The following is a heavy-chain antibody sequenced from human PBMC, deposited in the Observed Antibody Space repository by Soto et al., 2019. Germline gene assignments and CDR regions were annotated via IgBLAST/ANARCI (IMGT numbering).Heavy chain of an antibody. Sequence: ASVKVSCKASGYTFTIYAMHWVLQAPGQRLEWMGWINAGNGNTKYSQKFQGRVTITRDTSASTAYMELSSLRSEDTAVYYCAREWGTVVPAATCYSCGQETSLTVSS. V-gene: IGHV1-3*01. J-gene: IGHJ4*02. CDR2: INAGNGNT. CDR1: GYTFTIYA. D-gene: IGHD2-2*01. CDR3: AREWGTVVPAATCYS.